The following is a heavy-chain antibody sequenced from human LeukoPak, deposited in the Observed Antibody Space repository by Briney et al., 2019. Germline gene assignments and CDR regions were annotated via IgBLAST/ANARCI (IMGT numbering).Heavy chain of an antibody. Sequence: PGRSLRLSCTASGFSFGDYAMSWFRQAPGKGLEWVGFIRSRACGGTPKYAASVKGRFTISRDDSKNVAYLQMNSLKTEDTAVYYCARESATVTTVDYWGQGTLVTVSS. CDR2: IRSRACGGTP. CDR1: GFSFGDYA. J-gene: IGHJ4*02. V-gene: IGHV3-49*03. CDR3: ARESATVTTVDY. D-gene: IGHD4-17*01.